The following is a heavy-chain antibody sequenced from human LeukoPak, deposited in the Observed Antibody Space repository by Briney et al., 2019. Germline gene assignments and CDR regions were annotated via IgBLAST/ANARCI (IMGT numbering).Heavy chain of an antibody. J-gene: IGHJ4*02. D-gene: IGHD6-19*01. CDR2: ISYDGSNK. V-gene: IGHV3-30*04. CDR3: ARDHYSSGSY. CDR1: GFTFSSYA. Sequence: GRSLRLSCAASGFTFSSYAMHWVRQAPGKGLEWVAVISYDGSNKYYADSVKGRFTISRGNSKNTLYLQMNSLRAEDTAVYYCARDHYSSGSYWGQGTLVTVSS.